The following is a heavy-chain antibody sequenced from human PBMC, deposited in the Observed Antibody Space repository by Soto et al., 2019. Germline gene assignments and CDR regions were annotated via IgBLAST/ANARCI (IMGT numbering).Heavy chain of an antibody. V-gene: IGHV1-18*01. J-gene: IGHJ6*03. CDR3: ARDRGVAPPVAGNTHYYYYMDV. CDR2: ISAYNGNT. Sequence: QDRLVQSGVEVKKPGASVRVSCKASGYSFTNYGITWVRQAPGQGFEWMGWISAYNGNTNYAQKFQGRGTVTTDASTSTAYVELRSLRSDDTAVYYCARDRGVAPPVAGNTHYYYYMDVWGKGTTVTVSS. CDR1: GYSFTNYG. D-gene: IGHD6-19*01.